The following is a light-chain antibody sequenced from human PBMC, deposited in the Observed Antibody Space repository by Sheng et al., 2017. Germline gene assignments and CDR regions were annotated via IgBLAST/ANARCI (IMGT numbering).Light chain of an antibody. J-gene: IGKJ4*01. CDR2: KAS. Sequence: DIQMTQSPSSLSASVGDSVTITCRASQRISNYLTWYQQKLGKAPKFLIYKASTLQGGVPSRFSGSASGTDFTLTISGLQPEDVATYYCQQTYTTPLTFGGGTKVEIK. CDR1: QRISNY. V-gene: IGKV1-39*01. CDR3: QQTYTTPLT.